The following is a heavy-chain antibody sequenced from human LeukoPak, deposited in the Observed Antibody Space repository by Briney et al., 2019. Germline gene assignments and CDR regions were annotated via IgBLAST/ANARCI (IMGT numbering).Heavy chain of an antibody. Sequence: PGGSLRLSCAASGFTFSSYSRPWVGQAPGKGLEWVAVLSYDGSNKYYADSVKGRFTISRDNSKNTLYLQMNSLRAEDTAVYYCARGTILNVEQYQNWFDPWGQGTLVTVSS. CDR2: LSYDGSNK. D-gene: IGHD3-3*01. CDR1: GFTFSSYS. J-gene: IGHJ5*02. V-gene: IGHV3-30-3*01. CDR3: ARGTILNVEQYQNWFDP.